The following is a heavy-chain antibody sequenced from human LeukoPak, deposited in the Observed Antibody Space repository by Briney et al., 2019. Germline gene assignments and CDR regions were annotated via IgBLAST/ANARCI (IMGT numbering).Heavy chain of an antibody. Sequence: SVKVSCKASGGTFSSYAISWVRQAPGKGLEWMGRIIPIFDTTTYAQKFQGRVTITTDESTSTAYMDLSSLRSEDTAVYYCARVSLSGSSSSAGMDYWGQGTRVTVSS. J-gene: IGHJ4*02. CDR1: GGTFSSYA. D-gene: IGHD6-6*01. CDR2: IIPIFDTT. V-gene: IGHV1-69*05. CDR3: ARVSLSGSSSSAGMDY.